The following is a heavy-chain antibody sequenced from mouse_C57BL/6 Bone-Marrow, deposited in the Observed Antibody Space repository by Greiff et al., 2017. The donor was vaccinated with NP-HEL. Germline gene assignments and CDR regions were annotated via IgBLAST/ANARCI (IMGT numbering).Heavy chain of an antibody. CDR3: ARHRYYGSRTGYFDV. CDR2: ISSGGSYT. D-gene: IGHD1-1*01. Sequence: VQLQQSGGDLVKPGGSLKLSCAASGFTFSSYGMSWVRQTPDKRLEWVATISSGGSYTYYPDSVKGRFTISRDNAKNTLYLQMSSLKSEDTAMYYCARHRYYGSRTGYFDVWGTGTTVTVSS. CDR1: GFTFSSYG. J-gene: IGHJ1*03. V-gene: IGHV5-6*01.